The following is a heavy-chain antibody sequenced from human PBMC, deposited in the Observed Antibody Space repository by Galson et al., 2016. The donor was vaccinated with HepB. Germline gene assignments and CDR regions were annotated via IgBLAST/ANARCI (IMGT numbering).Heavy chain of an antibody. Sequence: SLRLSCAASGFTFNTYSMNWVRQAPGKGLEWLSYISSSSYTIYYADSVKGRFTISRDNAKNSLYLQMNSLRAEDTAVYYCARGSGSSSSIYYHYGLDVWGRGTTVTVPS. CDR1: GFTFNTYS. J-gene: IGHJ6*02. V-gene: IGHV3-48*04. CDR3: ARGSGSSSSIYYHYGLDV. CDR2: ISSSSYTI. D-gene: IGHD6-6*01.